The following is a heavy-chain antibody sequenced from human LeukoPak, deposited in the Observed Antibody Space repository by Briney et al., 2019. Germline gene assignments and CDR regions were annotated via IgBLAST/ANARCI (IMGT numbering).Heavy chain of an antibody. CDR2: ISTKSNAI. D-gene: IGHD2/OR15-2a*01. CDR1: GFDFSDYA. Sequence: GGSLRCSCEAAGFDFSDYAMTWVRQVPGKDLKWLAYISTKSNAIYYADSGKGRFTSSRYNAKTSVFLQTSRLPAEDPAVYSCARRGLCVATCFFLPFAHWGQGPLVTVSS. V-gene: IGHV3-48*01. CDR3: ARRGLCVATCFFLPFAH. J-gene: IGHJ4*02.